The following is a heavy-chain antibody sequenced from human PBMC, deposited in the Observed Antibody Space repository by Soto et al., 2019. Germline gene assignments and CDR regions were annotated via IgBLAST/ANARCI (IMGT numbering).Heavy chain of an antibody. CDR2: IDGVGTGT. Sequence: GGSLRLSCAASGFTFTHYWMHWVRQVPGKGLVWVSRIDGVGTGTSYSDSVRGRFTISRDNAENTLYLQMNSLRAEDTAVYSCTTVFEYWGQGTPVTVSS. V-gene: IGHV3-74*01. CDR1: GFTFTHYW. J-gene: IGHJ4*02. CDR3: TTVFEY.